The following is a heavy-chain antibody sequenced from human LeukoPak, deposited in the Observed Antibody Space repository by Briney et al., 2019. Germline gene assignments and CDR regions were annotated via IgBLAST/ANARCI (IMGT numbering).Heavy chain of an antibody. J-gene: IGHJ4*02. D-gene: IGHD6-13*01. Sequence: GGSLRLSCAASGFTVSSNYMSWVRQAPGKGLEWVSVIYSGGSTYYADSVKGRFTISRDNSKNTLNLQMNSLRAEDTAVYYCAREWAAAGIDYWGQGTLVTVSS. CDR1: GFTVSSNY. V-gene: IGHV3-53*01. CDR2: IYSGGST. CDR3: AREWAAAGIDY.